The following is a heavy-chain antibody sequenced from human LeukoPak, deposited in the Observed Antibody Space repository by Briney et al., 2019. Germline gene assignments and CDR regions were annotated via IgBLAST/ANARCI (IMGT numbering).Heavy chain of an antibody. J-gene: IGHJ4*02. V-gene: IGHV3-11*01. CDR3: ARGPRRRGGSTHDY. Sequence: PGGSLRLSCAASGFTFSDAWMSWIRQAPGKGLEWVSYISSRGGTIYYADSVKGRFTISRDNAKNSLSLQMDTLRAEDTAVYYCARGPRRRGGSTHDYWGQGTLVTVSS. CDR1: GFTFSDAW. CDR2: ISSRGGTI. D-gene: IGHD2-15*01.